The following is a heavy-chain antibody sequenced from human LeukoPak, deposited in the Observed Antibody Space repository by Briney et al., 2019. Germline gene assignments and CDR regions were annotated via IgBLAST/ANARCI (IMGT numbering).Heavy chain of an antibody. CDR1: GYTLTELS. D-gene: IGHD6-13*01. CDR2: INPSGGST. V-gene: IGHV1-46*01. Sequence: ASVKVSCKVSGYTLTELSMHWVRQAPGQGLEWMAIINPSGGSTSYAQKFQGRVTMTRDTSTSTVYMELSSLRSEDTAVYYCARVSTPYSSSWPPDYWGQGTLVTVSS. J-gene: IGHJ4*02. CDR3: ARVSTPYSSSWPPDY.